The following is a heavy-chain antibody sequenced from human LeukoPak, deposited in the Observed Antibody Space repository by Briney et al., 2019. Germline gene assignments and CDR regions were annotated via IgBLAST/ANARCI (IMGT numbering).Heavy chain of an antibody. J-gene: IGHJ4*02. V-gene: IGHV1-2*02. D-gene: IGHD1-26*01. CDR1: GYTFTGYY. CDR2: INPNCGGT. Sequence: ASVKVSCKASGYTFTGYYMHWVRQAPGQGLEWMGWINPNCGGTNYAQKFQGRVTMTRNTSISTAYMELSSLRSEDTAVYYCARDSSGSYSGGFDYWGQGTLVTVSS. CDR3: ARDSSGSYSGGFDY.